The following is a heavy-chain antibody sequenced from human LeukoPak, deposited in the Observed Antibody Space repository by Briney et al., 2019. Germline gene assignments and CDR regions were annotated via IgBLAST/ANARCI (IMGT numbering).Heavy chain of an antibody. V-gene: IGHV4-34*01. CDR1: GASFSNSY. CDR3: ATASQLGSYNWFDP. J-gene: IGHJ5*02. D-gene: IGHD1-1*01. CDR2: IDHTRNT. Sequence: PSETLSLTCAVYGASFSNSYWSWIRQPPGKGLEWIGEIDHTRNTNYNPSLKGRVTISVDTSKNQFSLDLTSVTATDTAVYYCATASQLGSYNWFDPWGQGTLVTVSS.